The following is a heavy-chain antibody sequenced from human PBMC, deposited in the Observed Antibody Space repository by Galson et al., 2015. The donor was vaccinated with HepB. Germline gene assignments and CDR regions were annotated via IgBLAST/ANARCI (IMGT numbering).Heavy chain of an antibody. CDR2: ISANSGRT. J-gene: IGHJ4*02. V-gene: IGHV1-18*04. CDR3: ARDRSHSLDF. D-gene: IGHD2-15*01. Sequence: GYTFTSNGISWVRQAPGRGLEWVGWISANSGRTTYAWRLLGRLTLTTDTSTSTAYMELRSLRSDDTAIYYCARDRSHSLDFWGQGTLVTVSS. CDR1: GYTFTSNG.